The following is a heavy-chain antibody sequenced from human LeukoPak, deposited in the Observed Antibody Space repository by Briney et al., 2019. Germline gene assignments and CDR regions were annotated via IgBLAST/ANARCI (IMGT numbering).Heavy chain of an antibody. J-gene: IGHJ4*02. CDR3: ARGYDFWSGYWSHSDY. CDR2: ISSNGGST. D-gene: IGHD3-3*01. CDR1: GFTFSSYA. Sequence: GGSLRLSCAASGFTFSSYAMHWVRQAPGKGPEYVSAISSNGGSTYYANSVKGRFTISRDNSKNTLYLQMGSLRAADMAVYYCARGYDFWSGYWSHSDYWGQGTLVTVSS. V-gene: IGHV3-64*01.